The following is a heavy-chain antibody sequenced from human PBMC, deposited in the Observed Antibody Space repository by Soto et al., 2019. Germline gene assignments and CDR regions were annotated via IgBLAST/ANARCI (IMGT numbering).Heavy chain of an antibody. CDR2: VTPIVGMS. CDR3: ATSYGSGSTHFDS. J-gene: IGHJ4*02. D-gene: IGHD3-10*01. V-gene: IGHV1-69*02. CDR1: GGTFDFYT. Sequence: QVQLMQSGAEVKKPGSSVKVSCTASGGTFDFYTINWVRQAPGRGLEWVGRVTPIVGMSSSALKFQGRVTISADKSTNTAFMSLTTLKSEDTAVYYCATSYGSGSTHFDSWGQGTLVTVSS.